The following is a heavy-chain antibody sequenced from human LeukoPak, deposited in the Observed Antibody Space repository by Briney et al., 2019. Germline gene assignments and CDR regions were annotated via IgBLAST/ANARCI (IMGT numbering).Heavy chain of an antibody. J-gene: IGHJ6*02. CDR1: GFRISDSY. CDR2: ITSSGDDT. V-gene: IGHV3-11*05. D-gene: IGHD2-21*01. Sequence: NPGGSLRLSCAVSGFRISDSYTAWVRQAPGRGPEWIEYITSSGDDTKYADSVKGRFTISRDDAKNSLFLQMNSLTAEDAAVYYCVRDCGGKCLSGMDVWGPGTTVTVSS. CDR3: VRDCGGKCLSGMDV.